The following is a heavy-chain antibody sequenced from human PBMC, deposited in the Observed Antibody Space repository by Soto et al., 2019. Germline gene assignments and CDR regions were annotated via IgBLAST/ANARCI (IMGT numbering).Heavy chain of an antibody. CDR1: GGSIGSGGYS. Sequence: SETLSLTCAVSGGSIGSGGYSWSWIRQPPGKGLEWIGYIYHSGSTYYNPSLKSRVTISVDRSKNQFSLKLSSVTAADTAVYYCAREYYDFWSGPIYFDYWGQGTLVTVSS. CDR2: IYHSGST. D-gene: IGHD3-3*01. CDR3: AREYYDFWSGPIYFDY. J-gene: IGHJ4*02. V-gene: IGHV4-30-2*01.